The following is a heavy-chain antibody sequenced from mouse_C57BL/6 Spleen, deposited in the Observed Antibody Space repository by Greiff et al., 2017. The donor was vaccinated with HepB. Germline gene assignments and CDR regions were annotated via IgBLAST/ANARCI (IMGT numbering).Heavy chain of an antibody. J-gene: IGHJ2*01. CDR1: GFTFSDYY. V-gene: IGHV5-16*01. CDR3: ARSHYYGSSNYFDY. CDR2: INYDGSST. Sequence: EVQLVESEGGLVQPGSSMKLSCTASGFTFSDYYMAWVRQVPEKGLEWVANINYDGSSTYYLDSLKSRFIISRDNAKNILYLQMSSLKSEDTATYYCARSHYYGSSNYFDYWGQGTTLTVSS. D-gene: IGHD1-1*01.